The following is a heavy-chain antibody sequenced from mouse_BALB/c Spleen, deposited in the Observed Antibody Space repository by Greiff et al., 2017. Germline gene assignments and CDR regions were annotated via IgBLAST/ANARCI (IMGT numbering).Heavy chain of an antibody. V-gene: IGHV1S29*02. CDR2: IDPFNGGT. CDR1: GYTFTDYN. CDR3: ALIYYYGSSPYYYAMDY. Sequence: EVQLQQSGPELVKPGASVKISCKASGYTFTDYNMHWVKQSHGKSLEWIGYIDPFNGGTSYNQKFKGKATLTVDKSSSTAYMHLSSLTSEDSAVYYCALIYYYGSSPYYYAMDYWGQGTSVTVSA. J-gene: IGHJ4*01. D-gene: IGHD1-1*01.